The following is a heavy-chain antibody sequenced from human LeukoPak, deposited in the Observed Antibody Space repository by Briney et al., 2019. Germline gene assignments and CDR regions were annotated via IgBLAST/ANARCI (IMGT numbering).Heavy chain of an antibody. J-gene: IGHJ4*02. CDR1: GGSFSGYY. CDR3: ARSITIIAPFDY. D-gene: IGHD3-22*01. Sequence: SETLSLTCAVYGGSFSGYYWSWIRQPPGKGLEWIGEINHSGSTNYNPSLKSRVTISVDTSKNQFSLKLSSVTAADTAVYYCARSITIIAPFDYWGQGTLVTVSS. V-gene: IGHV4-34*01. CDR2: INHSGST.